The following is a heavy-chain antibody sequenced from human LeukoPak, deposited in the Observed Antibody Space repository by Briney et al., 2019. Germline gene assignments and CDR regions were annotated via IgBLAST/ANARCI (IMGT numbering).Heavy chain of an antibody. Sequence: SETLSLTCTVSGDTVRSSSYYWGWIRQPPGKGLEWIGSVHSSGSTYYNLSLKGRVTLSVDTSKNHFSLKLSSVTAADTALYYCARKRRDGYNPFDSWGQGTLVTVSS. J-gene: IGHJ4*02. D-gene: IGHD5-24*01. V-gene: IGHV4-39*02. CDR1: GDTVRSSSYY. CDR2: VHSSGST. CDR3: ARKRRDGYNPFDS.